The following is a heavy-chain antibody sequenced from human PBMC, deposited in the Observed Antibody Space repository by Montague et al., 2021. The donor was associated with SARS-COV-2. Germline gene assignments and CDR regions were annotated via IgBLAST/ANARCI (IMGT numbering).Heavy chain of an antibody. CDR3: ARVYGGSYRGRIDY. D-gene: IGHD1-26*01. J-gene: IGHJ4*02. CDR1: GFSFSSYA. V-gene: IGHV3-30-3*01. CDR2: ISFGGNDR. Sequence: SLRLSCAASGFSFSSYAMHWVRQPPGKGLEWLAVISFGGNDRYYAGSLRGRFTISRDNSKDTLYLQLTDLRSDDTGVYYCARVYGGSYRGRIDYWGQGTLVTVSS.